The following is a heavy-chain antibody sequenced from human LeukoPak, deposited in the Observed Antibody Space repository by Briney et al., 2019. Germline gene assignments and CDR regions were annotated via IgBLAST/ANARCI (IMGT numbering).Heavy chain of an antibody. J-gene: IGHJ4*02. CDR3: ARDPGYCSGGSCYAFDY. V-gene: IGHV3-30*04. CDR1: GFTCSSYA. CDR2: ISYDGSNK. D-gene: IGHD2-15*01. Sequence: GGSLRLSRAASGFTCSSYAMQGGRRAPARGLEGVAVISYDGSNKYYADSVKGRFTISRDNSKNTLYLQMNSLRAEDTAVYYCARDPGYCSGGSCYAFDYWGQGTLVTVSS.